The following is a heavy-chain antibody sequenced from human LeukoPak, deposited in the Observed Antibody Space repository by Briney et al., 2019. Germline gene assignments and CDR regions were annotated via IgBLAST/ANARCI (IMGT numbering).Heavy chain of an antibody. Sequence: GGSLRLSCAASGFTFISYGMRGPREPQGKGLEGVQFIRYDGSNKYYADSVKGRFTIARDNSKNTLYLQMNSLRAEDTAVYYCAKGARDSSGFMDVWGKGTTVTVSS. CDR2: IRYDGSNK. CDR3: AKGARDSSGFMDV. J-gene: IGHJ6*03. D-gene: IGHD6-19*01. CDR1: GFTFISYG. V-gene: IGHV3-30*02.